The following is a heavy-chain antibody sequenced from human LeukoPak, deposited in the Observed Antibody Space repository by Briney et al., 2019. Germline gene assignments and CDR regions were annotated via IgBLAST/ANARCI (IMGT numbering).Heavy chain of an antibody. J-gene: IGHJ5*02. Sequence: SETLSLTCAVYSGSFSGYYWSWIRQPPGKGLEWIGEINHSGSTNYNPSLKSRVTISVDTSKNQFSLKLSSVTAADTAVYYCAGGGLPWFGGGENNWFDPWGQGTLVTVSS. D-gene: IGHD3-10*01. CDR3: AGGGLPWFGGGENNWFDP. CDR2: INHSGST. V-gene: IGHV4-34*01. CDR1: SGSFSGYY.